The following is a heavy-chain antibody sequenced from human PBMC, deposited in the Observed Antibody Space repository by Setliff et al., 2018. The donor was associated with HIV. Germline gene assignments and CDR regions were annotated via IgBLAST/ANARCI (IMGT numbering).Heavy chain of an antibody. V-gene: IGHV4-39*01. D-gene: IGHD3-22*01. CDR2: IYYSGST. CDR1: GGSISSSSYY. Sequence: SETLSLTCTVSGGSISSSSYYWGWIRQPPGNGLEWIGSIYYSGSTYYNPSLKSRVTISVDTSKNQFSLKLSSVTAADTAVYYCASRYHYYDSSGYYRQGAFDIWGQGTMVTVSS. J-gene: IGHJ3*02. CDR3: ASRYHYYDSSGYYRQGAFDI.